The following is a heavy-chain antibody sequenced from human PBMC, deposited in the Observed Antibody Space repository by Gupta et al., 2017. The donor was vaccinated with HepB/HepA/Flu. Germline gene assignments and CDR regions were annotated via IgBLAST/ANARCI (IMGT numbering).Heavy chain of an antibody. D-gene: IGHD3-10*01. CDR1: GFTFSSFC. Sequence: EVQLVESGGGLVQPGGSLKLPCASSGFTFSSFCIPWVRQAPGKGLVSVSRVNSDGSSISDADTMKGRFTISRDNAKNTLYLQMNSLRAEDTAVYYCAVQDTVVRGAHAFDHWGQGTLVTVAS. CDR2: VNSDGSSI. CDR3: AVQDTVVRGAHAFDH. J-gene: IGHJ4*02. V-gene: IGHV3-74*01.